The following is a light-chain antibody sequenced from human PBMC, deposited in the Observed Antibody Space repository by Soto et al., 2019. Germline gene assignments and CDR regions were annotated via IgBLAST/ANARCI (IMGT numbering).Light chain of an antibody. V-gene: IGKV3-20*01. CDR1: KTGSKSY. Sequence: IVLTQSPGTLSLSPGETATLSCRASKTGSKSYLAWYQQKSGQAPRHLIYGVSTRATGTPDRFSGSGSGTDFTLTIRSLEPEDFAVYYCQHYDYPQWTFGQGTKVEIK. J-gene: IGKJ1*01. CDR3: QHYDYPQWT. CDR2: GVS.